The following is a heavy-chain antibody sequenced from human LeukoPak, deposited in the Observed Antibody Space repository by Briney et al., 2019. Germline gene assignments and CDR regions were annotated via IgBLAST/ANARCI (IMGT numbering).Heavy chain of an antibody. CDR3: AKGSTPEGELRHDY. CDR1: GFTFGSYA. V-gene: IGHV3-23*01. J-gene: IGHJ4*02. Sequence: GSLRLSCAASGFTFGSYAMSRVRQAPGKGLEWVSAISASGGSTYYADSVKGRFTISRDNSMDTLYLQMNSLRAGDTAVYYCAKGSTPEGELRHDYWGQGTLVTVSS. CDR2: ISASGGST. D-gene: IGHD3-16*01.